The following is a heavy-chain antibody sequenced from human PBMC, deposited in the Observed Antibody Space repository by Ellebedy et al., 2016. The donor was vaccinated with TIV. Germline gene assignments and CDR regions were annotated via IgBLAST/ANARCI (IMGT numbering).Heavy chain of an antibody. CDR3: AGRGY. CDR2: IWHHGNKE. Sequence: GESLKISXAASGFTFSTHGMYWVRQAPGKGLECVALIWHHGNKESYADSVKGRFTISRDNSKNTLYLQMDSLRVEDSAMYYCAGRGYWGQGTLVTVSS. V-gene: IGHV3-33*07. CDR1: GFTFSTHG. J-gene: IGHJ4*02. D-gene: IGHD3-10*01.